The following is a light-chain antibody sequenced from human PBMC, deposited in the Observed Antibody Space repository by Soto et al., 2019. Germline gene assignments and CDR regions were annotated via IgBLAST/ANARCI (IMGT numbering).Light chain of an antibody. CDR2: GAS. Sequence: EIVLTQSPGTLSLSPGERATLSCRASQSVSSSYLAWYQQKPGQAPRLLMYGASSRATGIPDRFSGSGSGTDFTLTISRLEPEDFAVYYCQQYGSSPPWTFGQGTNVEIK. V-gene: IGKV3-20*01. CDR3: QQYGSSPPWT. CDR1: QSVSSSY. J-gene: IGKJ1*01.